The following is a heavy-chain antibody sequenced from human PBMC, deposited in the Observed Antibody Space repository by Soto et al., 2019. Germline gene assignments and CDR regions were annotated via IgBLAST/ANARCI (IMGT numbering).Heavy chain of an antibody. D-gene: IGHD6-6*01. CDR1: VFTFSSYA. CDR2: ISGSAGTT. J-gene: IGHJ4*02. CDR3: ARSSTFYDY. Sequence: HPGGSLRLSCAASVFTFSSYAMSWVRQAPGKGLEWVSAISGSAGTTYYADSVKGRFTISRDNSKNTLYLQMNSLRAEDTAVYYCARSSTFYDYWGQGTPVTSPQ. V-gene: IGHV3-23*01.